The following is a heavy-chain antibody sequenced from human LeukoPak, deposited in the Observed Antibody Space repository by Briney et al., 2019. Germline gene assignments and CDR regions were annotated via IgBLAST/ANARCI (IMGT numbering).Heavy chain of an antibody. CDR3: ARRVRGLPYYMDV. J-gene: IGHJ6*03. Sequence: SETLSLTCTVSGGSISSSSYYWGWIRQPPGKGLEWIGSIYYSGSTYYNPSLKSRVTISVDTSKNQFSLKLSSVTAADTAVYYCARRVRGLPYYMDVWGKGTTVTVSS. CDR1: GGSISSSSYY. D-gene: IGHD3-10*01. CDR2: IYYSGST. V-gene: IGHV4-39*01.